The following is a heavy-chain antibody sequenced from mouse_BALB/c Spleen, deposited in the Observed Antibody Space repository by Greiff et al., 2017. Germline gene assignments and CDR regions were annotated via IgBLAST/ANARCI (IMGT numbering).Heavy chain of an antibody. V-gene: IGHV2-6-7*01. CDR1: GFSLTGYG. CDR3: AREGGNYVYYYAMDY. Sequence: QVQLKESGPGLVAPSQSLSITCTVSGFSLTGYGVNWVRQPPGKGLEWLGMIWGDGSTDYNSALKSRLSISKDNSKSQVFLKMNSLQTDDTARYYCAREGGNYVYYYAMDYWGQGTSVTVSS. D-gene: IGHD2-1*01. CDR2: IWGDGST. J-gene: IGHJ4*01.